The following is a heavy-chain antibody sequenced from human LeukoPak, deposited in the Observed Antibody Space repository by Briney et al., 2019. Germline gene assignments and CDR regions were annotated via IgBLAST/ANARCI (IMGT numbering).Heavy chain of an antibody. CDR2: ISSSTSYI. CDR3: ARGGGLDV. CDR1: GFTFSSYS. V-gene: IGHV3-21*04. J-gene: IGHJ6*02. Sequence: GGSLRLSCAASGFTFSSYSMNWVRQAPGKGLEWVSSISSSTSYIYYADSVKGRFTISKDNAKNSLYLQMSNLRAEDTAVYFCARGGGLDVWGQGATVTVSS. D-gene: IGHD3-16*01.